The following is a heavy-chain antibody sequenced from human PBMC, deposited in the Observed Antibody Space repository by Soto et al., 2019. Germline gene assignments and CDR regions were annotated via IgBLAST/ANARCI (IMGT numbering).Heavy chain of an antibody. Sequence: QVQLVQSGAEVKKPGASVKVSCKASGYTFTSYYMHWVRQAPGQGLEWMGIINPSGGSTSYAQKFQGRVTMTRDTSTSTVYMELSSLRSEDTAVYYCATFPREDLWELPGLENYWGQGTLVTVSS. CDR1: GYTFTSYY. V-gene: IGHV1-46*03. CDR3: ATFPREDLWELPGLENY. CDR2: INPSGGST. J-gene: IGHJ4*02. D-gene: IGHD1-26*01.